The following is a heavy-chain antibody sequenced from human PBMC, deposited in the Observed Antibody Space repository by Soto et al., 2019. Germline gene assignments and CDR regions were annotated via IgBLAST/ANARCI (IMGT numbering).Heavy chain of an antibody. D-gene: IGHD5-18*01. CDR1: GYTFTSYG. V-gene: IGHV1-18*01. CDR3: ARDRDTAMAQYNWFDS. CDR2: VSAYNGDK. Sequence: ASVKVSCKASGYTFTSYGINWVRQAPGRGLEWLGWVSAYNGDKKSAEKFQGRVIMTTDTSTTTAHMELKGLTSDDTAVYYCARDRDTAMAQYNWFDSWGQGPLVTVSS. J-gene: IGHJ5*01.